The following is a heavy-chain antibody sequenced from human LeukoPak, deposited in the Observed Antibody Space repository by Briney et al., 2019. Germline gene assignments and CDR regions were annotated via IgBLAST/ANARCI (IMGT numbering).Heavy chain of an antibody. J-gene: IGHJ4*02. Sequence: SETLSLTCAVSGYSMRSGYYWDWIRQPPGKGLEWIRSIYHSGSTYYNPSLKSRVTISVDTSKNQFSLNLSSVTAADTAVYYCASRSYSYGYNYWGQGNLVTVSS. D-gene: IGHD5-18*01. V-gene: IGHV4-38-2*01. CDR3: ASRSYSYGYNY. CDR2: IYHSGST. CDR1: GYSMRSGYY.